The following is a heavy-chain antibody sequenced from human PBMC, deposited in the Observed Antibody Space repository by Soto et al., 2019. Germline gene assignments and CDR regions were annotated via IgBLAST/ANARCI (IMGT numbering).Heavy chain of an antibody. CDR1: GFSCDDFV. CDR3: AKGVATAVPALDY. Sequence: ALRLSCVDSGFSCDDFVMNWVRQRPGKGLEWVSSVSWNSGAKLYADSVKGRFAISRDSAKKSVYLQMNSLRPDDTAFYYCAKGVATAVPALDYWGQGTLFTVSS. V-gene: IGHV3-9*01. J-gene: IGHJ4*02. CDR2: VSWNSGAK. D-gene: IGHD2-21*02.